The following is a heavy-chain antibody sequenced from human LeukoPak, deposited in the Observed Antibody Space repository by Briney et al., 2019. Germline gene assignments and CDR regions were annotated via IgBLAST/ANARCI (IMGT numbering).Heavy chain of an antibody. CDR1: GYTFTSYG. CDR2: ISAYNGNT. V-gene: IGHV1-18*01. Sequence: GASVKVSCKASGYTFTSYGISWVRQAPGQGLEWMGWISAYNGNTNYAQKLQGRVTMTTDTSTSTAYMELRSLRSDDTAVYYCARVPYDSSGYYPFDPWGQGTLVTVSS. CDR3: ARVPYDSSGYYPFDP. J-gene: IGHJ5*02. D-gene: IGHD3-22*01.